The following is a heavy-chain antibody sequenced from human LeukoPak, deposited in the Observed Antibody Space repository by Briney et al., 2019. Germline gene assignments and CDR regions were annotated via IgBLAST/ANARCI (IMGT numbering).Heavy chain of an antibody. J-gene: IGHJ4*02. CDR3: ARGSSSGYAVGSVDY. CDR1: GGSISSSSYY. Sequence: KTSETLSLTCTVSGGSISSSSYYWGWIRQPPGKGPEWIGSIYYSGSTYYNPSLKSRVTISVDTSKNQFSLKLSSVTAADTAVYYCARGSSSGYAVGSVDYWGQGTLVTVSS. V-gene: IGHV4-39*07. D-gene: IGHD3-22*01. CDR2: IYYSGST.